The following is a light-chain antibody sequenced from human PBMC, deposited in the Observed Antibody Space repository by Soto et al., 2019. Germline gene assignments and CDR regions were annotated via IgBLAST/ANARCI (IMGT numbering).Light chain of an antibody. V-gene: IGLV2-14*03. CDR1: SSDVGGYNF. J-gene: IGLJ2*01. CDR3: SSFTSSDTLVV. CDR2: DVS. Sequence: QSALTQPASVSGSPGQSITISCTGTSSDVGGYNFVSWYQHHPAKAPKLMIYDVSNRPSGVSSRFSGSKSGNTASLTISGLQAEDEAHYYCSSFTSSDTLVVFGGGTKVTVL.